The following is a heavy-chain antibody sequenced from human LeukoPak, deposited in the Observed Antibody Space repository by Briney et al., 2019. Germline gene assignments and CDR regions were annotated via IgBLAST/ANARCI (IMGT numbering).Heavy chain of an antibody. CDR3: ARDGYSYGFDTTSYYYYMDV. Sequence: SETLSLTCAVSGGSISSSNYYWGWIRQPPGKGLEWIGYIDYSGSTNYNPSLKSRVTISVDTSKNQFSLNVTSVTAADTAVYYCARDGYSYGFDTTSYYYYMDVWGKGITVTVSS. CDR1: GGSISSSNYY. J-gene: IGHJ6*03. V-gene: IGHV4-61*01. CDR2: IDYSGST. D-gene: IGHD5-18*01.